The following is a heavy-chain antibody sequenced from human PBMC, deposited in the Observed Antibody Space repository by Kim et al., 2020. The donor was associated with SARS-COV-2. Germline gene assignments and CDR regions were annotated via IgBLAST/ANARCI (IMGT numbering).Heavy chain of an antibody. D-gene: IGHD3-16*02. Sequence: GGSLRLSCATSGFTLSLYSMNWVRQSPGKGLEWVSHISGTGTITKHADPVRGRFTISRDNAKNSLFLQMNGLRAEDTAVYYCVRENYRAFDIWGQGPMVT. V-gene: IGHV3-48*04. CDR3: VRENYRAFDI. CDR1: GFTLSLYS. J-gene: IGHJ3*02. CDR2: ISGTGTIT.